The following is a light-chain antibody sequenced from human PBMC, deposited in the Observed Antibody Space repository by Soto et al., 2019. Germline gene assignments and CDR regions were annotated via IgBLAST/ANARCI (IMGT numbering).Light chain of an antibody. CDR2: DDN. Sequence: QSVLTQPPSVSAAPGQKVTISCSGSSSNIANNYVSWYQQLPGTAPKLLIHDDNKRPSGIPDRFSGSKSGTSATLGITGLQTGDEADYYCGTWDSGLSGYVFGTGTKVTVL. V-gene: IGLV1-51*01. J-gene: IGLJ1*01. CDR1: SSNIANNY. CDR3: GTWDSGLSGYV.